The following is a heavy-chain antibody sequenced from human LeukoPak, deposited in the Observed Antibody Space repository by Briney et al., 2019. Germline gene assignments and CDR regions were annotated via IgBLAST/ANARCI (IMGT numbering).Heavy chain of an antibody. CDR2: ISAYNGNT. J-gene: IGHJ4*02. D-gene: IGHD3-22*01. CDR3: ARDVTMIVVVAGDRPFDY. V-gene: IGHV1-18*01. CDR1: GYTFTSYG. Sequence: EASVKVSCKASGYTFTSYGISWVRQAPGQGLEWMGWISAYNGNTNYAQKLQGRVTMTTDTSTSTAYMELRSLRSDDTAVYYCARDVTMIVVVAGDRPFDYWGQGTLVTVSS.